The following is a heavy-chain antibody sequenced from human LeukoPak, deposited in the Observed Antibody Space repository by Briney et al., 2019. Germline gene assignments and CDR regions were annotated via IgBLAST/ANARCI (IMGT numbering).Heavy chain of an antibody. Sequence: PSETLSLTCTVSGGSISSSSYYWAWIRQPPGKGLEWIGSIHYSGSTYYNPSLQSRVTISIDTSKNQFSLKLRFVTAADTAVYYCASRYGSGSYGFDYWGQGTLVTVSS. D-gene: IGHD3-10*01. J-gene: IGHJ4*02. CDR2: IHYSGST. CDR3: ASRYGSGSYGFDY. V-gene: IGHV4-39*07. CDR1: GGSISSSSYY.